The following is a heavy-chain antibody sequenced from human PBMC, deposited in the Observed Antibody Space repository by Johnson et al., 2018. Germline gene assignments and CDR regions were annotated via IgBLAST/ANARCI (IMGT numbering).Heavy chain of an antibody. CDR1: GGTFSSYA. CDR3: ASRMYYDYVWGSYVTFDI. D-gene: IGHD3-16*01. V-gene: IGHV1-69*01. Sequence: QVQLVESGAEVKKPGSSVKVSCKASGGTFSSYAISWVRQAPGQGLEWMGGIIPIFGTANYAQKFPGRVPITADESTSTAYMELSSLRSEDTPVYYCASRMYYDYVWGSYVTFDIWGQGTMVTVSS. CDR2: IIPIFGTA. J-gene: IGHJ3*02.